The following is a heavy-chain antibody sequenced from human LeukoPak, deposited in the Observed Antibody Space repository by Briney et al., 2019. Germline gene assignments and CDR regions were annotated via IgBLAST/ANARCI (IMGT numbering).Heavy chain of an antibody. J-gene: IGHJ4*02. V-gene: IGHV3-7*01. CDR3: AKDPYYGSGSLDY. D-gene: IGHD3-10*01. CDR2: IKKDGSET. Sequence: GGSLRLSCAASGFTFSDYYISWVRQAPGKGLEWVANIKKDGSETTYVDSVRGRFTISRDNSKNTLYLQMNSLRAEDTAVYYCAKDPYYGSGSLDYWGQGTLVTVSS. CDR1: GFTFSDYY.